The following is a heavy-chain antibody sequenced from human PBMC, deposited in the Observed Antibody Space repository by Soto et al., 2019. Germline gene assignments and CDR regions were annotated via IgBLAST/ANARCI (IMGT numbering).Heavy chain of an antibody. CDR2: INHSGST. CDR1: GGSFRCYY. V-gene: IGHV4-34*01. J-gene: IGHJ5*02. D-gene: IGHD6-19*01. CDR3: ARQSSGWYNWFDP. Sequence: SETLSLTYAVYGGSFRCYYWSWIRQPPGKGLEWIGEINHSGSTNYNPSLKSRVTISVDTSKNQFSLKLSSVTAAETAVYYCARQSSGWYNWFDPWGQGTLVTV.